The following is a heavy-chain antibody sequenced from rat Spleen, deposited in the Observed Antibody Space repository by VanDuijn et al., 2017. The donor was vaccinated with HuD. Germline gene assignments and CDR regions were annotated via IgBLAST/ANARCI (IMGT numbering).Heavy chain of an antibody. J-gene: IGHJ2*01. V-gene: IGHV5-20*01. CDR3: TTGVYPGNFDY. D-gene: IGHD1-4*01. CDR1: GFTFSDYY. CDR2: ISYDDSST. Sequence: EVQLVESDGGLVQPGRSLKLSCAASGFTFSDYYMAWVRQAPTKGLEWVATISYDDSSTYYRDSVKGRFTISRDNAESTLYLQMDSLRSEDTATYYCTTGVYPGNFDYWGQGVMVTVSS.